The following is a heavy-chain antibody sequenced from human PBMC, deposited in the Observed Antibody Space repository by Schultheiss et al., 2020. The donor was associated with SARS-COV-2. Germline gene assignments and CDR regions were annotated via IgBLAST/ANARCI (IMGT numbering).Heavy chain of an antibody. J-gene: IGHJ6*02. CDR1: GFTVGSNY. V-gene: IGHV3-30*03. CDR2: ISYDGSTT. D-gene: IGHD3-10*01. CDR3: ASPRGNYYYYGMDV. Sequence: GGSLRLSCAASGFTVGSNYMSWVRQAPGKGLEWVAVISYDGSTTFYEDSVKGRFTISRDNSKNTLYLQMNSLRAEDTAVYYCASPRGNYYYYGMDVWGQGTTVTVSS.